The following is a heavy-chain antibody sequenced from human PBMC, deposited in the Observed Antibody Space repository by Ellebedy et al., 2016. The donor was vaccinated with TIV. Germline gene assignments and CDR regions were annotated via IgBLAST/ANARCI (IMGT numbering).Heavy chain of an antibody. J-gene: IGHJ4*02. CDR1: GFTFSSYG. V-gene: IGHV3-33*08. CDR2: IWYDGSNK. CDR3: ARDQLRCGGDCYSAPRYYFDY. Sequence: GESLKISCAASGFTFSSYGMHWVRQAPGKGLEWVAVIWYDGSNKYYADSVKGRFTIYRDNSKNTLYLQMNSLRAEDTAVYYCARDQLRCGGDCYSAPRYYFDYWGQGTLVTVSS. D-gene: IGHD2-21*02.